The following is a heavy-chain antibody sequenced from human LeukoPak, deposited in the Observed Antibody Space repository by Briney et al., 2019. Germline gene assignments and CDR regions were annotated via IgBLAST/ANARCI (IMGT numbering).Heavy chain of an antibody. J-gene: IGHJ5*02. Sequence: ASVKVSCKASGGTFTSYAISWVRQAPGQGLEWMGRIIPIFGIANYAQKFQGRVTITADKSTSTAYMELSSLRSDDTAVYYCAREDCSSTSCYTGWFDPWGQGTLVTVSS. CDR3: AREDCSSTSCYTGWFDP. CDR2: IIPIFGIA. CDR1: GGTFTSYA. V-gene: IGHV1-69*04. D-gene: IGHD2-2*02.